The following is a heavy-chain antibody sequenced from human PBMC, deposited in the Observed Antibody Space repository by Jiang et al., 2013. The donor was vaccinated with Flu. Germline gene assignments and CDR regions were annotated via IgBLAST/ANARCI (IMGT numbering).Heavy chain of an antibody. V-gene: IGHV4-38-2*02. Sequence: GSGLVKPSETLSLTCAVSGYSISSGYFWGWIRQPPGKGLEWIATIYHGGSTYYNPSLKSRVTISVDTSKNQFSLRLSSVTAADTAVYYCARDLIGDGGRGGYWGRGTLVTVSS. D-gene: IGHD3-10*01. CDR3: ARDLIGDGGRGGY. CDR1: GYSISSGYF. J-gene: IGHJ4*02. CDR2: IYHGGST.